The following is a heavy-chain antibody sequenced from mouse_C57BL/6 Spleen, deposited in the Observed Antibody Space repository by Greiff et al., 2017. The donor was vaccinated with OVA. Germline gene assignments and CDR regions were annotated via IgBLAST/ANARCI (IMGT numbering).Heavy chain of an antibody. V-gene: IGHV1-64*01. CDR2: IHPNSGST. D-gene: IGHD1-1*01. J-gene: IGHJ4*01. CDR3: ARVGDYSYAMDY. Sequence: QVQLKQPGAELVKPGASVKLSCKASGYTFTSYWMHWVKQRPGQGLEWIGMIHPNSGSTNYNEKFKSKATLTVDKSSSTAYMQLSSLTSEDSAVYYCARVGDYSYAMDYWGQGTSVTVSS. CDR1: GYTFTSYW.